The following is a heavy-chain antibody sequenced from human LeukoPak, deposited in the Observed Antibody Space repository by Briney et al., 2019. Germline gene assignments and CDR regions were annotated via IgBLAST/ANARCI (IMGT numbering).Heavy chain of an antibody. Sequence: SETLSLTCTVSGGSISSYYWSWIRQPAGKGLEWIGRIYTSGSTNYNPSLKSRLTISVDTSKNQFSLKLSSVTAADTAVYYCARDIAVAGTEAFDIWGQGTMVTVSS. D-gene: IGHD6-19*01. CDR3: ARDIAVAGTEAFDI. V-gene: IGHV4-4*07. CDR1: GGSISSYY. J-gene: IGHJ3*02. CDR2: IYTSGST.